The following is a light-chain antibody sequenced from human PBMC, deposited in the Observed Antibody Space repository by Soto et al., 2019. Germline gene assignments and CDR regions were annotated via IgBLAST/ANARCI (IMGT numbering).Light chain of an antibody. CDR2: AAS. CDR3: QQFSSYST. V-gene: IGKV1-5*01. Sequence: DIQMTQSPSTLSASVGDRVTITCRASQSIDNWLAWYQQKPGKAPKLLIYAASTLETGVPSRLSGSGSGTEFTLTIKSLQPDDFATYYCQQFSSYSTFGQGTKVEIK. CDR1: QSIDNW. J-gene: IGKJ1*01.